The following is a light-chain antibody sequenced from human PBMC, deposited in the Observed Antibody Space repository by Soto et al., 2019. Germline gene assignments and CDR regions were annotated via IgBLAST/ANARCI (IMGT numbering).Light chain of an antibody. CDR3: CSYAGSSTYVV. J-gene: IGLJ2*01. V-gene: IGLV2-23*01. CDR1: SSDVGSYNL. Sequence: QSVLTQPASVSGSPGQSITISCTGTSSDVGSYNLVSWYQQHPGKAPKLMIYEGNKRPSGVSNRFSASKSGNTASLTISGLQVEDEAAYYCCSYAGSSTYVVFGGGTQLTVL. CDR2: EGN.